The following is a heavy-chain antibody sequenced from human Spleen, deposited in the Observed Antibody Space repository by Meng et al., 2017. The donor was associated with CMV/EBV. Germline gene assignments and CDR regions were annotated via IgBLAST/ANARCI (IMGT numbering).Heavy chain of an antibody. CDR1: GYSFANSW. Sequence: GESLKISCKASGYSFANSWIGWVRQMPGKGLEWMGIIFPADSDTTYSPSFQGQVTISADKSINTASLQWSSLKPSDTAMYYCARHILYSGYDDYWGQGTLVTVSS. CDR3: ARHILYSGYDDY. CDR2: IFPADSDT. V-gene: IGHV5-51*01. D-gene: IGHD5-12*01. J-gene: IGHJ4*02.